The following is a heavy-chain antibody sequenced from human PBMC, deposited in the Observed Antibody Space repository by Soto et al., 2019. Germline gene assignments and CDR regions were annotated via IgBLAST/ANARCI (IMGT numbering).Heavy chain of an antibody. J-gene: IGHJ4*02. CDR2: ISGSGGST. Sequence: GGALRLSCAAAGFTFSSYAMTWVRQAPGKGLEWVSTISGSGGSTFYADSVKGRVTISRDDSKNTLYLQMNSLRAEDTAVYYCAKDRLLFRFSSHGHWGQGTLVTVSS. CDR3: AKDRLLFRFSSHGH. D-gene: IGHD3-3*01. V-gene: IGHV3-23*01. CDR1: GFTFSSYA.